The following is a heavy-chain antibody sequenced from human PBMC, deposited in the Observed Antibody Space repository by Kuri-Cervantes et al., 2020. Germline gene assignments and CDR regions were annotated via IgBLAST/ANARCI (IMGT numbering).Heavy chain of an antibody. Sequence: SETLSLTCTVSGGSISSSSYYWGWIRQPPGKGLEWIGSIYYSGSTYYNPSLKSRVTISVDTSKNQFSLKLSSVTAADTAVYYCARAGAVIVVLDPWGQGTLVTVSS. CDR2: IYYSGST. CDR1: GGSISSSSYY. D-gene: IGHD3-22*01. J-gene: IGHJ5*02. V-gene: IGHV4-39*07. CDR3: ARAGAVIVVLDP.